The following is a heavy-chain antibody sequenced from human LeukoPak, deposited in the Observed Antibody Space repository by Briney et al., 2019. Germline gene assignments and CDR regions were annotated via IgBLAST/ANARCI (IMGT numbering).Heavy chain of an antibody. Sequence: GGSLRLSCAASKFRFSDYEMNWVRQAPGEGLEWLSYISDSGDTTYYADSVKGRFYISRDNAKNSLYLQMNCMRAEDTAVYYCARDIKRYGQGYYYYMDVWGKGTTVTVSS. V-gene: IGHV3-48*03. D-gene: IGHD3-9*01. CDR1: KFRFSDYE. J-gene: IGHJ6*03. CDR2: ISDSGDTT. CDR3: ARDIKRYGQGYYYYMDV.